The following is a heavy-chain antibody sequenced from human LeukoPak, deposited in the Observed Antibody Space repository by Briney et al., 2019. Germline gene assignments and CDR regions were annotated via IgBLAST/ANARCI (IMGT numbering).Heavy chain of an antibody. D-gene: IGHD5-18*01. V-gene: IGHV1-2*02. CDR2: INPNSGGT. CDR3: ARDLKRGYSQAAGY. Sequence: ASVKVSCKASGYTFTGYYMHWVRQAPGQGLEWMGWINPNSGGTNYAQKFQGRVTMTRDTSVSTAYMELSRLRSDDTAVYYCARDLKRGYSQAAGYWGQGTLVTVSS. CDR1: GYTFTGYY. J-gene: IGHJ4*02.